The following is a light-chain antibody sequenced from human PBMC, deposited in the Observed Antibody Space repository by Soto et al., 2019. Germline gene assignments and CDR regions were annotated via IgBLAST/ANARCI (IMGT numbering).Light chain of an antibody. J-gene: IGKJ5*01. V-gene: IGKV3-11*01. CDR3: QKRYAWPPLT. CDR1: RSVRSY. CDR2: DAS. Sequence: EIVLTQSPATLSLSPGERATLSCRASRSVRSYLAWYQQKPGQAPRLLIYDASNRAAGIPARFSGSGSETDFTLTISNLEPEDFAVYYCQKRYAWPPLTFGQGTRLEIK.